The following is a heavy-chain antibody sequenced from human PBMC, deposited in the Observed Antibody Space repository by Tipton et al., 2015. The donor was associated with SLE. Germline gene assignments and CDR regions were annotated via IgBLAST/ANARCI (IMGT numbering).Heavy chain of an antibody. CDR1: GGSFSGYY. Sequence: TLSLTCAVYGGSFSGYYWSWIRQPPGKGLEWIGEMDHSGITNYNPSLKSRVTISVETSKNHFSLTLSSVTAADTAVYYCATFFGHSGASRDALDIWGHGKMGTVSS. D-gene: IGHD6-6*01. J-gene: IGHJ3*02. CDR3: ATFFGHSGASRDALDI. V-gene: IGHV4-34*01. CDR2: MDHSGIT.